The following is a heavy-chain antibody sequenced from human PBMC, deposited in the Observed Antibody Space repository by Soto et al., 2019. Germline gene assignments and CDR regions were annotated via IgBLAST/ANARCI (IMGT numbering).Heavy chain of an antibody. V-gene: IGHV4-59*01. D-gene: IGHD3-10*01. CDR3: ARDQSLYGSGSYGLDY. CDR1: GFSISSYY. CDR2: IYYSGST. J-gene: IGHJ4*02. Sequence: SDTLSLTCTVSGFSISSYYLIWIRQPPGKGLEWIGYIYYSGSTNYNPSLKSRVTISVDTSKNQFSLKLSSVTAADTAVYYWARDQSLYGSGSYGLDYWGQGTLVNVYS.